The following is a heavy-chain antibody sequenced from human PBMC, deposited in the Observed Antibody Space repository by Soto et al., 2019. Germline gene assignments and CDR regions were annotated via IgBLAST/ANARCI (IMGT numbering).Heavy chain of an antibody. D-gene: IGHD2-2*01. V-gene: IGHV4-34*01. CDR2: INHSGST. CDR3: ASLGYCSSTSCRHLDY. Sequence: PSETLSLTCAVYGGSFSGYYWSWIRRPPGKGLEWIGEINHSGSTNYNPSLKSRVTISVDTSKNQFSLKLSSVTAADTAVYYCASLGYCSSTSCRHLDYWGQGTLVTVSS. CDR1: GGSFSGYY. J-gene: IGHJ4*02.